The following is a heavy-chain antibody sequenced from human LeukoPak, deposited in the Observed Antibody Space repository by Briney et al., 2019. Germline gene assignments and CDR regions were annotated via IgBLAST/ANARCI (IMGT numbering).Heavy chain of an antibody. Sequence: GGSLRLSCEASGFTISNYYMSWVRQAPGKGLEWLAYITSNLNTIYYADSVKGRFTISRDNAKNSLYLQMNSLRAEDTAVYYCVLGGYDSPYLGFDYWGQGTLVTVSS. CDR2: ITSNLNTI. CDR3: VLGGYDSPYLGFDY. V-gene: IGHV3-11*04. CDR1: GFTISNYY. J-gene: IGHJ4*02. D-gene: IGHD3-22*01.